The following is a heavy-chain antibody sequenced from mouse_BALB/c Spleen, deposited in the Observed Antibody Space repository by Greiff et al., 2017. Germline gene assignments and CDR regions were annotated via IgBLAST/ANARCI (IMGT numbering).Heavy chain of an antibody. D-gene: IGHD1-1*01. J-gene: IGHJ4*01. V-gene: IGHV5-4*02. CDR2: ISDGGSYT. Sequence: EVKLVESGGGLVKPGGSLKLSCAASGFTFSDYYMYWVRQTPEKRLEWVATISDGGSYTYYPDSVKGRFTISRDNAKNNLYLQMSSLKSEDTAMYYCARGGYYGSRTYYYAMDYWGQGTSVTVSA. CDR3: ARGGYYGSRTYYYAMDY. CDR1: GFTFSDYY.